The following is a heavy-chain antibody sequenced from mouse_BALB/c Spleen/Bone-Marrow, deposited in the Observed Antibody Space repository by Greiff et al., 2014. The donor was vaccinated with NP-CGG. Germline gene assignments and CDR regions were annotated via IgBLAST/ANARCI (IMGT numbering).Heavy chain of an antibody. CDR2: INPYNDGT. CDR3: XXXSWXXXAXDY. J-gene: IGHJ4*01. CDR1: GYTFTGYV. V-gene: IGHV1-14*01. Sequence: EVQLQQSGPELVKPGASVKMSCKASGYTFTGYVMHWVKQKPGQGLEWIGYINPYNDGTKYNEKXXGKAXLXXXXXSSTAYMELSXXXXXXXXXXXXXXXSWXXXAXDYWGQGXXVT. D-gene: IGHD2-12*01.